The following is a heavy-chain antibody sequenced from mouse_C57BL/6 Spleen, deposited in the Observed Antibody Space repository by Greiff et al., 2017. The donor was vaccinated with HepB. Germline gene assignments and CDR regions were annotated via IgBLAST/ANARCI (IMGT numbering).Heavy chain of an antibody. V-gene: IGHV14-3*01. CDR3: ARRLITTVVAAYYAMDY. D-gene: IGHD1-1*01. Sequence: EVQLQQSVAELVRPGASVKLSCTASGFNIKNTYMHWVKQRPEQGLEWIGRIDTANGNTKYAPKFQGKATITADTASNTDYLQLSSLTSDDTAIYYCARRLITTVVAAYYAMDYWGQGTSVTVSS. J-gene: IGHJ4*01. CDR1: GFNIKNTY. CDR2: IDTANGNT.